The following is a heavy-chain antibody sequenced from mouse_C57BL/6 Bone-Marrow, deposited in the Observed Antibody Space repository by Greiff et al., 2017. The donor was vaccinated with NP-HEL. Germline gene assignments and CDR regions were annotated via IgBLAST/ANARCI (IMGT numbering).Heavy chain of an antibody. D-gene: IGHD1-1*01. Sequence: VQLQESGPELVKPGASVKISCKASGYAFSSSWMNWVKQRPGKGLEWIGRIYPGDGDTNYNGKFKGKATLTADESSSTAYMQLSSLTSEDSAVYFCARWYYGSSFYFDYWGQGTTLTVSS. CDR3: ARWYYGSSFYFDY. J-gene: IGHJ2*01. V-gene: IGHV1-82*01. CDR2: IYPGDGDT. CDR1: GYAFSSSW.